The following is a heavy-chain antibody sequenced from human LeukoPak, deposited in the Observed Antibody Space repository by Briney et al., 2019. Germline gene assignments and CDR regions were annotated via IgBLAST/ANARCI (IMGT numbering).Heavy chain of an antibody. Sequence: GASVKVSCKTSAYSFTTYGTNWVRQAPGQGLEWMGWITAYNGNTNYAHKFQGRFTMTTDTYTRTVYMELRGLKSNDTAVYYCARGVSNRWADFWGQGTLVTVSS. CDR1: AYSFTTYG. V-gene: IGHV1-18*01. CDR2: ITAYNGNT. D-gene: IGHD2/OR15-2a*01. CDR3: ARGVSNRWADF. J-gene: IGHJ4*02.